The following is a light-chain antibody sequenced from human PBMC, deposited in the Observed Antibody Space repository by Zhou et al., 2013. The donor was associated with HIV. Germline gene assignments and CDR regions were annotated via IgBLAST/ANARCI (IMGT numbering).Light chain of an antibody. CDR3: QQYGRSPLT. CDR2: GAS. V-gene: IGKV3-20*01. CDR1: QNVGSSY. Sequence: EILMTQSPATLSVSPGERATLSCRASQNVGSSYFAWYQQKPGQPPRLLIYGASSRATGIPDRFSGSGSGADFTLTISRLEPEDFAVYYCQQYGRSPLTFGGGTKVEIK. J-gene: IGKJ4*01.